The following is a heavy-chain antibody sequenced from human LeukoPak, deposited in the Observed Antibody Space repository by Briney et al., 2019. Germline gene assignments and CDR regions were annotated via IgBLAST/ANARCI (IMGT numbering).Heavy chain of an antibody. CDR2: ISYDGSNK. CDR1: GFTFSSYG. CDR3: ARDVARVMDYMDV. V-gene: IGHV3-30*03. Sequence: GGSLRLSCAASGFTFSSYGMHWVRQAPGKGLEWVAVISYDGSNKYYADSVKGRFTISRDNSKNTLYLQMNSLRAEDTAVYYCARDVARVMDYMDVWGKGTTVTVSS. J-gene: IGHJ6*03.